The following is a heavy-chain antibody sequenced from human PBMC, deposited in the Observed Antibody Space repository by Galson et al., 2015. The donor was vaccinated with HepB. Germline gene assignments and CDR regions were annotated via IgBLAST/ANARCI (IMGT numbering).Heavy chain of an antibody. D-gene: IGHD3-10*01. Sequence: SVKVSCKASGYTFSSYGISWVRQAPGQGLEWVGWISAYNDNTNYAQKFQGRVTMTTDTSTSTGYMELRSLSSDDTAVYYCARGSGSYPSIDYWGPGTLVTVSS. CDR1: GYTFSSYG. CDR3: ARGSGSYPSIDY. V-gene: IGHV1-18*01. J-gene: IGHJ4*02. CDR2: ISAYNDNT.